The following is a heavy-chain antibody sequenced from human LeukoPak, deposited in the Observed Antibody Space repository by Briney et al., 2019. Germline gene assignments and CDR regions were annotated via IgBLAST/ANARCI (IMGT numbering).Heavy chain of an antibody. Sequence: SETLSLTCAVYGGSFSGYYWSWIRQPPGKGLEWIGEINHSGSTNYNPSLKSRVTISVDTSKNQFSLRLSSVTAADTAVYYCAREKGSSWYVDYWGQGTLVTVSS. D-gene: IGHD6-13*01. V-gene: IGHV4-34*01. J-gene: IGHJ4*02. CDR3: AREKGSSWYVDY. CDR1: GGSFSGYY. CDR2: INHSGST.